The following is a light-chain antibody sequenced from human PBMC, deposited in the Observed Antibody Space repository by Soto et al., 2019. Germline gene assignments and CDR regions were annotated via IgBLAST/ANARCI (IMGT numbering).Light chain of an antibody. V-gene: IGKV3-15*01. J-gene: IGKJ4*01. CDR3: QQYNNWPPLT. Sequence: EVVMTQSPATLSGSPGERATLSCRASQSVSSKLAWYQQKPGQAPRLLIYGASTRATGIPARFNGSGSGTEFTLTISSLQSEDFALYYCQQYNNWPPLTLGRGTKVDIK. CDR1: QSVSSK. CDR2: GAS.